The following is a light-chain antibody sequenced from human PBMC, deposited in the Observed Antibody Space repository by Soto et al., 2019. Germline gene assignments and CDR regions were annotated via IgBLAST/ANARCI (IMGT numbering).Light chain of an antibody. CDR1: QGISSY. Sequence: IQLTQSPSSLSASEGDRVTITCRASQGISSYLAWYQQKPGKAPKLLIYAASTLQSGVPSRFSGSGSGTDFTLTISSLQPEDFATYYCQQLSTYPLTFGGGTKVDI. CDR2: AAS. V-gene: IGKV1-9*01. J-gene: IGKJ4*01. CDR3: QQLSTYPLT.